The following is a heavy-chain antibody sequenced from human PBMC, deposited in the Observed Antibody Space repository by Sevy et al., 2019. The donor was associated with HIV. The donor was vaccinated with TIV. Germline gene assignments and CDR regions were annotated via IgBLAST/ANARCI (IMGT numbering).Heavy chain of an antibody. Sequence: GGSLRLSCAASGFTFDDYAMHWVRQAPGKGLEWVSGISWNSGSIGYADSVKGRFTISRDNAKNSLYLQMNSLRAEDTALYDGAKDIVRGVDSSGWGEIDYWGQGTLVTVSS. J-gene: IGHJ4*02. CDR1: GFTFDDYA. CDR2: ISWNSGSI. V-gene: IGHV3-9*01. D-gene: IGHD6-19*01. CDR3: AKDIVRGVDSSGWGEIDY.